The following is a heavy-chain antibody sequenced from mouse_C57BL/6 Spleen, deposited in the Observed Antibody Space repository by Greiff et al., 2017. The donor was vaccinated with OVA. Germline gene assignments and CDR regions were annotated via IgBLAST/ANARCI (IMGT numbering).Heavy chain of an antibody. D-gene: IGHD2-4*01. J-gene: IGHJ2*01. Sequence: QVQLQQPGAELVKPGDSVKMSCKASGYTFTSYWITWVKQRPGQGLEWIGDIYPGSGSTNYNEKFKSKATLTVDTSSSTAYMQLSSLTSEDSAVYYCAREGGYDYDWGIYWGQGTTLTVSS. CDR3: AREGGYDYDWGIY. CDR1: GYTFTSYW. CDR2: IYPGSGST. V-gene: IGHV1-55*01.